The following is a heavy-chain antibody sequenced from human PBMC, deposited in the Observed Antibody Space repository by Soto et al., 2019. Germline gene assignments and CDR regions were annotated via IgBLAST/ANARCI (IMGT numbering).Heavy chain of an antibody. CDR3: ARGIYGSVPDP. D-gene: IGHD3-10*01. J-gene: IGHJ5*01. V-gene: IGHV4-30-4*01. CDR2: IYYSGST. CDR1: GGSISSGDYY. Sequence: SETLSLTCTFSGGSISSGDYYLSWIRQPPGKGLEWIGYIYYSGSTYYNPSLKSRVTISVDTSKNQFSLKLSSVTAADTAVYYCARGIYGSVPDPWGQGTLVTVSS.